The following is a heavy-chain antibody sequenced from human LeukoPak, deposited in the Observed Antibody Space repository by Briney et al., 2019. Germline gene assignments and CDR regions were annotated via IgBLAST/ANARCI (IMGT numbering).Heavy chain of an antibody. Sequence: ASVKVSCKASGYTFNNYGISWVRQAPGQGLEWMGWISVCNGNTKYAQNLQGRVTMTTDTSTNTAYMELRSLTSDDTAVYYCARSGYYDSSGYSGHFDYWGQGTLVTVSS. CDR1: GYTFNNYG. J-gene: IGHJ4*02. CDR2: ISVCNGNT. D-gene: IGHD3-22*01. CDR3: ARSGYYDSSGYSGHFDY. V-gene: IGHV1-18*01.